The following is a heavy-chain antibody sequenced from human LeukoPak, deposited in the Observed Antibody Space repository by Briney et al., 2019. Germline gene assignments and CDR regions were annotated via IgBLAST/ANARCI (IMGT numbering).Heavy chain of an antibody. CDR2: INPSGGST. Sequence: ASVKVSCKASGYTFTSYYMHWVRQAPGQGLEWMGIINPSGGSTNYAQKFQERVTITRDMSTSTAYMELSSLRSEDTAVYYCAADIKVYYDSSGYFLPADVWGKGTTVTISS. J-gene: IGHJ6*04. CDR3: AADIKVYYDSSGYFLPADV. CDR1: GYTFTSYY. V-gene: IGHV1-46*01. D-gene: IGHD3-22*01.